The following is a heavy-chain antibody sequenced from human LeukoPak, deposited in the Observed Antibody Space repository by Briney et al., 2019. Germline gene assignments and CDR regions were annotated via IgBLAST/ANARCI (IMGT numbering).Heavy chain of an antibody. V-gene: IGHV3-48*01. CDR1: GFTFSSYA. CDR3: ASSPVSGYYYYMDV. D-gene: IGHD2-15*01. J-gene: IGHJ6*03. Sequence: GGSLRLSCEVSGFTFSSYAMNWVRQAPGKGLEWISYITSSSSAIYYADSVRGRFTVSRDHATNSLFLQMNSLRAEDTAVYYCASSPVSGYYYYMDVWGKGTTVTVSS. CDR2: ITSSSSAI.